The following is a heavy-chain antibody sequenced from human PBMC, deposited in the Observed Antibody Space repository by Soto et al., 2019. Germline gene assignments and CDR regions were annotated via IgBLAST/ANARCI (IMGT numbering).Heavy chain of an antibody. D-gene: IGHD4-17*01. CDR3: ARFFGDYDPLRSDAFDF. Sequence: PGGSLRLSCAASGFTFSDYYMSWIRQAPGKGLEWVSYISSSGSTIYYADSVKGRFTISRDNAKNSLYLQMNSLRAEDTAVYYCARFFGDYDPLRSDAFDFRGQGTTVTVSS. CDR2: ISSSGSTI. V-gene: IGHV3-11*01. CDR1: GFTFSDYY. J-gene: IGHJ3*01.